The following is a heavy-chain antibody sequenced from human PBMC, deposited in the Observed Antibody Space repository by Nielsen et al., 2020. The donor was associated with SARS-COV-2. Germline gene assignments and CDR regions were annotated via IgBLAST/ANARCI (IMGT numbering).Heavy chain of an antibody. J-gene: IGHJ4*02. Sequence: GESLKISCAASGFTVSSNYMSWVRQAPGKGLEWVSVIYSGGSTYYADSVKGRFTISRDNSKNTLYLQMNSLRAEDTAVYYCARAWGHASTSSYYFDYWGQGTPVTVSS. D-gene: IGHD6-6*01. CDR3: ARAWGHASTSSYYFDY. CDR2: IYSGGST. V-gene: IGHV3-66*01. CDR1: GFTVSSNY.